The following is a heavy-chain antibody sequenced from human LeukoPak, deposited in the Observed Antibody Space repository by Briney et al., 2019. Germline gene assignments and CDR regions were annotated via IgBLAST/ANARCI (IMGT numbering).Heavy chain of an antibody. CDR3: ARQVGTTLYFDY. V-gene: IGHV5-51*01. J-gene: IGHJ4*02. CDR1: GYRFYSHW. CDR2: IYPADSDT. D-gene: IGHD1-26*01. Sequence: GESLKISCKGSGYRFYSHWIGWVRQIPGKGLEWMGIIYPADSDTRFSPSFQGQVTISADKSISTAYLQWNSLKASDTAFYYCARQVGTTLYFDYWGQGTLVTVSS.